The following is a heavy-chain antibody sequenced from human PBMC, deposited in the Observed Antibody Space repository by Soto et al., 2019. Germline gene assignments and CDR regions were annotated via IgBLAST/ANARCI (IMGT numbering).Heavy chain of an antibody. D-gene: IGHD3-16*01. CDR3: ARHNYGSRITYLAY. Sequence: SETLSLTCAVSGGSISSGGYSWSWIRQPPGKGLEWIGYIYHSGSTYYNPSLKSRVTISVDRSKNQFSLKLSSVTAADTAVYYCARHNYGSRITYLAYWGLGTLVTVSS. V-gene: IGHV4-30-2*01. CDR2: IYHSGST. CDR1: GGSISSGGYS. J-gene: IGHJ4*02.